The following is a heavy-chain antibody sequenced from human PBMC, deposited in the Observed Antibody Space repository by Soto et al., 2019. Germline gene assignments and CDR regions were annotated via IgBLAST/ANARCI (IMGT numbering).Heavy chain of an antibody. J-gene: IGHJ5*02. CDR2: ISGSGVST. V-gene: IGHV3-23*01. CDR3: AKDQGYCSSTTCSDRGALES. CDR1: GFAFRSYA. D-gene: IGHD2-2*01. Sequence: GGSLRLSCAVSGFAFRSYAMSWVRQAPGKGLEWVSGISGSGVSTYYADSVKGRFTISRDNSKDTLYLQVNRLRAEDTAVYYCAKDQGYCSSTTCSDRGALESWGQGTLVTVSS.